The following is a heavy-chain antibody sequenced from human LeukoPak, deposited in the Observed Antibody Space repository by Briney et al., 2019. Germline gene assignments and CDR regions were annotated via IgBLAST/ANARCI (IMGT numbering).Heavy chain of an antibody. J-gene: IGHJ6*03. V-gene: IGHV3-48*01. CDR2: IGTSSTTI. CDR3: ARFAAGGSYYYYMDV. D-gene: IGHD6-25*01. Sequence: GGSLRLSCAASGSTFSSYSMNWVRQPPGKGLEWVSNIGTSSTTIYYADSVKGRFTISRDNAKNSLYLQMNSLRADDTAVYYCARFAAGGSYYYYMDVWGKGTTVTVSS. CDR1: GSTFSSYS.